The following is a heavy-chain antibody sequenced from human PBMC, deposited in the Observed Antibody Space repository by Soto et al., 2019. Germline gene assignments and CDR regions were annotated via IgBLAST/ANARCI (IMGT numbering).Heavy chain of an antibody. CDR3: ARINYYGSGSYQDFFYFYALDV. V-gene: IGHV1-8*01. CDR2: MNPNSGDT. CDR1: GYTFSTYD. J-gene: IGHJ6*02. D-gene: IGHD3-10*01. Sequence: ASVKVSCKTSGYTFSTYDSNWVRQAPGQGLEWMGWMNPNSGDTGYAQKFLGRLTMTRDSSIRTVYMELSSLSSEDTAVYYCARINYYGSGSYQDFFYFYALDVWGQGTTVTVSS.